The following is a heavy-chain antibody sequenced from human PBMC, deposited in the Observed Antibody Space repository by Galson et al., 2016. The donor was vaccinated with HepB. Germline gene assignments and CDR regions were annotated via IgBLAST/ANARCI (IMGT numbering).Heavy chain of an antibody. CDR3: AKKGYSRSGIYHFVS. J-gene: IGHJ4*02. Sequence: SVKVSCKASGYSFTPSPIHWVRQAPGKGLEWMGWINAPNGNTGYSPAFRARVTISRETSATTTYMELSSLTSGDTATYYGAKKGYSRSGIYHFVSGGQGALVTVSS. CDR1: GYSFTPSP. V-gene: IGHV1-3*03. D-gene: IGHD3-10*01. CDR2: INAPNGNT.